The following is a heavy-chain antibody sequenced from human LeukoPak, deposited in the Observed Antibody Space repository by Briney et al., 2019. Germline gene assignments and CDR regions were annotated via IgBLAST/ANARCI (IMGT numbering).Heavy chain of an antibody. Sequence: GGSLRLSCAASGFTFSTYAMSWVRQAPGRGLEWVSVVSGTGGRTYYADSVKGRFTISRDNSKNTLYLQMNSLRAEDTALYYCVKASSSSPQYNWFDAWGQGTLVTVSS. D-gene: IGHD6-6*01. CDR1: GFTFSTYA. J-gene: IGHJ5*02. CDR2: VSGTGGRT. CDR3: VKASSSSPQYNWFDA. V-gene: IGHV3-23*01.